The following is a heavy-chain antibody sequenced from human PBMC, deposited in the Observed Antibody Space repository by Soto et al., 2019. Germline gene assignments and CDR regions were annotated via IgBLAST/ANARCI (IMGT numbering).Heavy chain of an antibody. CDR1: GGSFSGYY. V-gene: IGHV4-34*01. Sequence: QVQLQQWGAGLLKPSETLSLTCAVYGGSFSGYYWSWIRQPPGKGLEWIGEISHSGSTNYNPSLKSRVTISLDTSKNQFSLKLSSVTAADTAVYYCARGLRRRRWYFDLWGRGTLVTVSS. CDR2: ISHSGST. J-gene: IGHJ2*01. CDR3: ARGLRRRRWYFDL. D-gene: IGHD3-16*01.